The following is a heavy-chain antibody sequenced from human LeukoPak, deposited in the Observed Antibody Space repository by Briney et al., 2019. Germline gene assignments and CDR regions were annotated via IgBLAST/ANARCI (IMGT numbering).Heavy chain of an antibody. CDR3: TRDLGSSGWPLPGY. Sequence: GGSLRLSCTASGFTFGDYAMSWFRQAPGKGLEWVGFIRSKAYGGTAEYAASVKGRFTISRDDSKSIAYLQMNSLKTEDTAVYYCTRDLGSSGWPLPGYWGQGTLVTVSS. D-gene: IGHD6-19*01. CDR1: GFTFGDYA. CDR2: IRSKAYGGTA. V-gene: IGHV3-49*03. J-gene: IGHJ4*02.